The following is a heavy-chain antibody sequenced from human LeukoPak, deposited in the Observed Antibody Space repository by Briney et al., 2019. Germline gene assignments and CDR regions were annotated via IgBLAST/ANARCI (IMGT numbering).Heavy chain of an antibody. CDR2: ISGYNGDT. CDR3: ARSGDGNWFDP. V-gene: IGHV1-18*01. Sequence: ASVKVSCKASGYTFNTFGAAWVRQAPGQGLEWMGWISGYNGDTDYAANLQGRVTLTTDTSTNTAYMELRSLRSDDAAVYYCARSGDGNWFDPWGQGTLVTVSS. D-gene: IGHD4-17*01. CDR1: GYTFNTFG. J-gene: IGHJ5*02.